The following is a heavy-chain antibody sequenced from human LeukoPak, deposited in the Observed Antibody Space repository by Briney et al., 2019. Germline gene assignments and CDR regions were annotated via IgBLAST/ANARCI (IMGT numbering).Heavy chain of an antibody. CDR3: ARHLGDSSGYYYRTMYYFDY. CDR2: VSPGDSDT. CDR1: GYSFTTYR. Sequence: GESLQISCKGSGYSFTTYRIGWVRQMPGKGLEWMGVVSPGDSDTRYSPSFQGQVTISADKSISTAYLQWSSLKASDTAMYYCARHLGDSSGYYYRTMYYFDYWGQGTLVTVSS. J-gene: IGHJ4*02. V-gene: IGHV5-51*01. D-gene: IGHD3-22*01.